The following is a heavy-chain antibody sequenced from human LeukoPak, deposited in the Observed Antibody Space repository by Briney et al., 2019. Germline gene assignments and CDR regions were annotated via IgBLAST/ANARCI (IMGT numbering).Heavy chain of an antibody. J-gene: IGHJ4*02. V-gene: IGHV3-7*01. CDR1: GFTFSSYW. CDR3: ARDYDFWSGYYYY. Sequence: GGSLRLSCAASGFTFSSYWMSWVRQAPGKGLEWVANIKQDGSEKHYVDSVKGRFTISRDNAKNSLFLQMNSLRVEDTAVYYCARDYDFWSGYYYYWGQGTLVTVSS. D-gene: IGHD3-3*01. CDR2: IKQDGSEK.